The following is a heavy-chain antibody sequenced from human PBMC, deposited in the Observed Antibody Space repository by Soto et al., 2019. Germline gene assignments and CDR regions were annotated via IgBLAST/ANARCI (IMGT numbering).Heavy chain of an antibody. Sequence: QVQLVESGGGLVKPGGSLRLSCAASGCTFSDYYMNWIRQAPGKGLEWVSYISTTGGYTNYADSVKGRFIISRDNAESSLKLQMESLIVEDTAVYYCARRGSSANWFDSWGQGTLVTVSS. V-gene: IGHV3-11*06. D-gene: IGHD2-15*01. CDR2: ISTTGGYT. CDR3: ARRGSSANWFDS. CDR1: GCTFSDYY. J-gene: IGHJ5*01.